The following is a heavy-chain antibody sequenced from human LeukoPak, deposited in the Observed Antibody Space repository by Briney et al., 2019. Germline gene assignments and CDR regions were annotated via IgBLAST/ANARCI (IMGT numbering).Heavy chain of an antibody. Sequence: GGSLRLSCAASEFTFSSYGMHWVRQPPGKGLEWVAFIRYDGSNKYYADSVKGRFTISRDNSKNTLYLQMNSLRAEDTAVYYCAKDYSKTSYYGSGTYYRPNWFDPWGQGTLVTVSS. V-gene: IGHV3-30*02. CDR1: EFTFSSYG. D-gene: IGHD3-10*01. J-gene: IGHJ5*02. CDR2: IRYDGSNK. CDR3: AKDYSKTSYYGSGTYYRPNWFDP.